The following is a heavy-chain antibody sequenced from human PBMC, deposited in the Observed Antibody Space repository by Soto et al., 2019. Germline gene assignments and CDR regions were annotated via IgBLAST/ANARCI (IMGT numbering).Heavy chain of an antibody. CDR3: ARVDSSSLGRYYFDY. CDR1: GGSFSGYY. V-gene: IGHV4-34*01. D-gene: IGHD6-6*01. Sequence: NPSETLSLTCAVYGGSFSGYYWSWIRQPPGKGLEWIGEINHSGSTNYNPSLKSRVTISVDTSKNQFSLKLSSVTAADTAVYYCARVDSSSLGRYYFDYWGQGTLVTVSS. J-gene: IGHJ4*02. CDR2: INHSGST.